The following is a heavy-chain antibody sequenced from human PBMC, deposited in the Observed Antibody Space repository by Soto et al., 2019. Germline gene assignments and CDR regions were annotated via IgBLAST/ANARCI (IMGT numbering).Heavy chain of an antibody. D-gene: IGHD5-12*01. CDR1: GGSISSGDYY. CDR3: ARDTYSGYDDY. Sequence: PSETLSLTCTVSGGSISSGDYYWSWIRQPPGKGLEWIGYIYYSGSTYYNPSLKSRVTISVDTSKNQFSLKLSSVTAADTAVYYCARDTYSGYDDYWGQGTLVIVSS. CDR2: IYYSGST. V-gene: IGHV4-30-4*01. J-gene: IGHJ4*02.